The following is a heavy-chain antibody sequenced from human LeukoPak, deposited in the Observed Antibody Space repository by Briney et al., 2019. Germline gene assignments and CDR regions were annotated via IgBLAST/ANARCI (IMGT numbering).Heavy chain of an antibody. CDR3: ARGNRQLAYYGSGSRLPYDS. J-gene: IGHJ4*02. CDR2: INHYGSV. V-gene: IGHV4-34*01. CDR1: GGSFSGNY. D-gene: IGHD3-10*01. Sequence: SETLSLTCAVYGGSFSGNYWSWIRQSPGKGLEWIGEINHYGSVSYNPSLKNRVTISGDTSKNQFSLLLTSVTAADTAVYYCARGNRQLAYYGSGSRLPYDSWGQGTVITVSS.